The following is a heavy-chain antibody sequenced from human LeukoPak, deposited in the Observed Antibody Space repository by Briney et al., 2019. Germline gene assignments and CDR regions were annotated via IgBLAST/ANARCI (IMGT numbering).Heavy chain of an antibody. Sequence: GGSLRLSCAASGFTFDDYAMYWVRQTPGKGLEWVSLITWDGATTYYADSVKGRFTISRDNGKNSLSLQMSSLRAEDTGMYYCAKDLTPVREFRGDYYYGMDVWGQGTTVTVSS. CDR1: GFTFDDYA. J-gene: IGHJ6*02. D-gene: IGHD3-10*01. CDR2: ITWDGATT. V-gene: IGHV3-43D*03. CDR3: AKDLTPVREFRGDYYYGMDV.